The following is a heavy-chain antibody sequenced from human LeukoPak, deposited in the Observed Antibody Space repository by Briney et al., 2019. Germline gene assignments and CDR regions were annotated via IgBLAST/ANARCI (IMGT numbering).Heavy chain of an antibody. Sequence: ASVKVSCKASGYTFTGYYMHWVRQAPGQGLEWMGWINPNSGGTNYAQKFQDRVTMTRDTSISTAYMELSSLRSDDTAMYYCARSPLYGDYDYWGQGTLVTVSS. J-gene: IGHJ4*02. CDR1: GYTFTGYY. V-gene: IGHV1-2*02. CDR2: INPNSGGT. D-gene: IGHD4-17*01. CDR3: ARSPLYGDYDY.